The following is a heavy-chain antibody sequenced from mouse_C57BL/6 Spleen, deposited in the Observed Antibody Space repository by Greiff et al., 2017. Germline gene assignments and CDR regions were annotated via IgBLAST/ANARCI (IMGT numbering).Heavy chain of an antibody. D-gene: IGHD2-4*01. J-gene: IGHJ2*01. CDR3: ARWDYDGPRVLDY. Sequence: QVQLQQSGPELVKPGASVKISCKASGYAFSSSWMNWVKQRPGKGLEWIGRIYPGDGDTNYNGKFKGKATLTADKSSSTAYMQLSSLTSEDSAVYFCARWDYDGPRVLDYWGQGTTLTVSS. V-gene: IGHV1-82*01. CDR2: IYPGDGDT. CDR1: GYAFSSSW.